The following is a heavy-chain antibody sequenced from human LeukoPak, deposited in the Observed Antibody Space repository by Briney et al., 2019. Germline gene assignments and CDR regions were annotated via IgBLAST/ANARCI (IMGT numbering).Heavy chain of an antibody. J-gene: IGHJ4*02. CDR3: AKDTYGLARVTMVGGDY. CDR2: IEYDGSYK. V-gene: IGHV3-30*02. D-gene: IGHD3-10*02. CDR1: GFTFSSYG. Sequence: GGSLRLSCAASGFTFSSYGMHWVRQAPGKGLEWVTFIEYDGSYKYYADSVKGRFTISRDDSEKTLYLQMNRLRAEDTAVYYCAKDTYGLARVTMVGGDYWGQGTLVTVSS.